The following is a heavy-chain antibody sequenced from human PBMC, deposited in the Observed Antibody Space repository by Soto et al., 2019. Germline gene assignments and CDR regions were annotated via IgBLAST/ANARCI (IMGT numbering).Heavy chain of an antibody. CDR3: AKGGRLHMDV. Sequence: ELQLVESGGNLVQPGGSLRLSCAASDVILSNFWMHWVRQVPGKGVAWVSRISLYGSDPTYADSVKGRCTISWDIAKNTPALQVRSHRAEDTSIYYAAKGGRLHMDVWGKGTTVMVSS. CDR2: ISLYGSDP. CDR1: DVILSNFW. J-gene: IGHJ6*03. V-gene: IGHV3-74*01. D-gene: IGHD3-16*01.